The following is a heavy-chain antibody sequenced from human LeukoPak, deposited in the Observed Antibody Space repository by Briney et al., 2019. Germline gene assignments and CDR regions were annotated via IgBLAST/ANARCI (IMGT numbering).Heavy chain of an antibody. D-gene: IGHD3-10*01. V-gene: IGHV1-18*03. CDR1: GYKFTNYG. J-gene: IGHJ4*02. Sequence: ASVKVSCKASGYKFTNYGISWVRQAPGQGLEWMGWISPYNGNTIYAQKPQGRVTMTTDTSTSTAYMELSSLRSEDMAVYYCARARHYGSGSCLLDYWGQGTLVTVSS. CDR2: ISPYNGNT. CDR3: ARARHYGSGSCLLDY.